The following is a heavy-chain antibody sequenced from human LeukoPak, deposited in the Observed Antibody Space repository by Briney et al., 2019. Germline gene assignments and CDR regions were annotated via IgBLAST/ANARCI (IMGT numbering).Heavy chain of an antibody. Sequence: TGGSLRLSCAASGFTFDDYGMSWVRQAPGKGLEWVSVIYSGGSTYYADSVKGRFTISRHNSKNTLYLQMDSLRDEDTAVYYCARGDFWSGYYTGLYWGQGTLVTVSS. CDR1: GFTFDDYG. CDR3: ARGDFWSGYYTGLY. J-gene: IGHJ4*02. D-gene: IGHD3-3*01. V-gene: IGHV3-53*04. CDR2: IYSGGST.